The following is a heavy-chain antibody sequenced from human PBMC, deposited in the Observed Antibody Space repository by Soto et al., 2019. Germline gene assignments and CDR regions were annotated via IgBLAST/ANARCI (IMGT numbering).Heavy chain of an antibody. D-gene: IGHD3-3*01. CDR3: ARQARTYYYFCSGYYAWGYFDY. J-gene: IGHJ4*02. CDR2: IYHSVST. Sequence: SETLSLTCTVSGGSISSSRCHWGWIRQPPGKGLEWIGYIYHSVSTYYNPSLKSRVTISVDRSKNQFSLKLSSVTAADTAIYYCARQARTYYYFCSGYYAWGYFDYCGQRSLVPVSA. CDR1: GGSISSSRCH. V-gene: IGHV4-39*01.